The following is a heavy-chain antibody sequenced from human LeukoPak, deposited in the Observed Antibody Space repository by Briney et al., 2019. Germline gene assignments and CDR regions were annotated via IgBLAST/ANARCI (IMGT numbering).Heavy chain of an antibody. CDR2: IKSDGSTT. D-gene: IGHD6-13*01. Sequence: GGSLRLSCAASGFTFSSYWMHWVRQAPGKGLVWVSRIKSDGSTTTYADSVKGRFTISRDNAKNTLYLQMNSLRAEDTAVYYCANSGRLGSSWYSPNYFDYWGQGTLVTVSS. V-gene: IGHV3-74*01. CDR3: ANSGRLGSSWYSPNYFDY. J-gene: IGHJ4*02. CDR1: GFTFSSYW.